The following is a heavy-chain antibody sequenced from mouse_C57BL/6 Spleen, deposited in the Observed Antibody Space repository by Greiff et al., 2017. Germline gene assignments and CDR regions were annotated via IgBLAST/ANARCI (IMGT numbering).Heavy chain of an antibody. CDR1: GYTFTGYW. J-gene: IGHJ2*01. Sequence: QVQLQQSGAELMKPGASVKLSCKATGYTFTGYWIEWVKQRPGHGLEWIGEILPGSGSTNYNEKFKGKATLTVDTSSNTAYMQLSRLTTEDAAIADYASGYYGGSGDYLDYWGQGTTVTVSS. V-gene: IGHV1-9*01. CDR3: ASGYYGGSGDYLDY. CDR2: ILPGSGST. D-gene: IGHD1-1*01.